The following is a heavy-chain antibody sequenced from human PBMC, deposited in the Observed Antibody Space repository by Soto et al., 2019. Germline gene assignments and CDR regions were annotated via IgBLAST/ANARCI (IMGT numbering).Heavy chain of an antibody. CDR1: GYTFTSYA. J-gene: IGHJ4*02. CDR3: ARATIPPTVTTLGSFSY. V-gene: IGHV1-3*01. CDR2: INAGNGNT. Sequence: QVQLVQSGAEVKKPGASVKVSCKASGYTFTSYAMHWVRQAPGQRLEWMGWINAGNGNTKYSQKFQGKVTITRDTSASTAYMELSSLRSEDTAVYYCARATIPPTVTTLGSFSYWGQGTLVTVSS. D-gene: IGHD4-4*01.